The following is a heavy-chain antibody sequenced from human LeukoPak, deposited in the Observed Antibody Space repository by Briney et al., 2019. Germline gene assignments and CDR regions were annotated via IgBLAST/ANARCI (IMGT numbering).Heavy chain of an antibody. CDR3: ARTAAGPEY. CDR1: GFTISSYG. Sequence: HPGGSLRLSCVASGFTISSYGMHWVPHAPGKGLVWVSRISSDGSTTNYADSVKGRFTISRDNAKNTLYLQMNSLTGEDTAVYFCARTAAGPEYWGQGTRVTVSS. V-gene: IGHV3-74*01. J-gene: IGHJ4*02. CDR2: ISSDGSTT. D-gene: IGHD6-19*01.